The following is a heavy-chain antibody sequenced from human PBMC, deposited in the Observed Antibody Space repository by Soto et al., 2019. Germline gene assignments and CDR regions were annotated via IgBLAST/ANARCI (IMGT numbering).Heavy chain of an antibody. CDR3: AKDRSLGYCTNGVCYNPDY. CDR2: ISGSGGST. CDR1: GFTFSSYA. D-gene: IGHD2-8*01. Sequence: PGGSLRLSCAASGFTFSSYAMSWVRQAPGKGLEWVSAISGSGGSTYYADSVKGRFTISRDNSKNTLYLQMNSLRAEDTAVYYCAKDRSLGYCTNGVCYNPDYWGQGTLVTVSS. V-gene: IGHV3-23*01. J-gene: IGHJ4*02.